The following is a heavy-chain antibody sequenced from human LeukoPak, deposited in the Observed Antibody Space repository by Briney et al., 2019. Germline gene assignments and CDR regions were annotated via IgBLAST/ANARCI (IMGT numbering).Heavy chain of an antibody. CDR2: INPNSGVT. Sequence: ASVKVSCKASGYTFTSYGISWVRQAPGQGLEWMGWINPNSGVTNYAQKFRGRVTMARDPSISTAYMELNRLRSDDTAVYYCAVIAAAGTQLDYWGQGTLVTVSS. CDR1: GYTFTSYG. D-gene: IGHD6-13*01. J-gene: IGHJ4*02. CDR3: AVIAAAGTQLDY. V-gene: IGHV1-2*02.